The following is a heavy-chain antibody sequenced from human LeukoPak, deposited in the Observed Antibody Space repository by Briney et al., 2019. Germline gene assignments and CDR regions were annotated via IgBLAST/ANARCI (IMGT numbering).Heavy chain of an antibody. CDR3: ARVGEYSSSSGRDAFDI. D-gene: IGHD6-6*01. CDR2: IYTSGST. J-gene: IGHJ3*02. V-gene: IGHV4-61*02. CDR1: GGSISSSSYY. Sequence: SSETLSLTCTVSGGSISSSSYYWSWIRQPAGKGLEWIGRIYTSGSTNYNPSLKSRVTMSVDTSKNQFSLKLSSVTAADTAVYYCARVGEYSSSSGRDAFDIWGQGTMVTVSS.